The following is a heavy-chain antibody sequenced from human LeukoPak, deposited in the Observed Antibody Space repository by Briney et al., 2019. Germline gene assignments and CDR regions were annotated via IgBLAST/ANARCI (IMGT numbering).Heavy chain of an antibody. CDR2: ISSSGSTI. D-gene: IGHD3-22*01. CDR1: GFTFSSYE. V-gene: IGHV3-48*03. Sequence: GGSLRLSCAASGFTFSSYEMNWVRQAPGKGLEWVSYISSSGSTIYYADSVKGRFTISRDNAKNSLYLQMNSLRAEDMALYYCAKDIGASGYYYGFVDYWGQGTLVTVSS. CDR3: AKDIGASGYYYGFVDY. J-gene: IGHJ4*02.